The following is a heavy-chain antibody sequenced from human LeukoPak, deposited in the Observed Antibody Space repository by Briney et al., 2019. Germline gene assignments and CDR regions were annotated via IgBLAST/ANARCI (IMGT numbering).Heavy chain of an antibody. CDR2: IYSGGST. D-gene: IGHD3-10*01. CDR1: GVTVSSNY. J-gene: IGHJ4*02. CDR3: ARDRVLDYYGSGSFDY. V-gene: IGHV3-53*05. Sequence: GGSLRLSCAASGVTVSSNYMSWVRQAPGKGLEWVSVIYSGGSTYYADSVKGRFTISRDNSKNTLYLQMNSLRAEDTAVYYCARDRVLDYYGSGSFDYWGQGTLVTVSS.